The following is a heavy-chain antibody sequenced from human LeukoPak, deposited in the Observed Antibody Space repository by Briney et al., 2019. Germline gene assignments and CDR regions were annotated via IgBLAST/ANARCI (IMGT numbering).Heavy chain of an antibody. CDR1: GFTFSRYC. V-gene: IGHV3-7*01. J-gene: IGHJ6*03. CDR3: ARDRVGFSDMDV. D-gene: IGHD1-26*01. CDR2: IKQDGSDK. Sequence: GGSLRLSCAASGFTFSRYCMSWVRQAPGKGLEWVANIKQDGSDKYYVDSVKGRFTISRDNAKNSLYLQMNSLRVEDTAVYYCARDRVGFSDMDVWGKGTSVTVSS.